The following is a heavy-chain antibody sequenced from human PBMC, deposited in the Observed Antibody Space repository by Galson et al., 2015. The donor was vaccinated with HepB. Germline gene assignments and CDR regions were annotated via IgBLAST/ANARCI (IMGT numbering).Heavy chain of an antibody. Sequence: SVKVSCKASGVTFSSYAISWLRQAPGQGLEWMGGIIPLFGSANYAQKLQGRVTITADESTSTTYMELSSLRSEDTSLYYCARQNDISGYYAYWGQGTLVTVSS. D-gene: IGHD3-22*01. V-gene: IGHV1-69*13. CDR3: ARQNDISGYYAY. CDR2: IIPLFGSA. J-gene: IGHJ4*02. CDR1: GVTFSSYA.